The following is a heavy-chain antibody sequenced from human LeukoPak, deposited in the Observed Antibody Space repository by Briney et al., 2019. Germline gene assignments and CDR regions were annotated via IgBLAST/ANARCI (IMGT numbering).Heavy chain of an antibody. J-gene: IGHJ3*02. Sequence: ASVKVSCKASGYTFTSYDINWVRQATGQGLEWMGWMNPNSGNTGYAQKFQGRVTMTRNTSISTAYMELSSLRSEDTAVYCCAKSMVRGVDDAFDIWGQGTMVTVSS. D-gene: IGHD3-10*01. CDR2: MNPNSGNT. CDR1: GYTFTSYD. V-gene: IGHV1-8*01. CDR3: AKSMVRGVDDAFDI.